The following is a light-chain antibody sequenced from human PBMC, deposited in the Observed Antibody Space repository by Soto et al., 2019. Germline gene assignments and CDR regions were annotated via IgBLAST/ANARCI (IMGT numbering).Light chain of an antibody. CDR1: SSDVGGYNY. J-gene: IGLJ2*01. CDR2: DVS. Sequence: QSVLTQPASVSGSPGQSITISCTGTSSDVGGYNYVSWYQQHPGKAPKLMIYDVSNRPSGVSNRFSGSKSGNTASLTISGLQAEDEADYYCSSCTSSSTYVVFGGGTKLTVL. CDR3: SSCTSSSTYVV. V-gene: IGLV2-14*01.